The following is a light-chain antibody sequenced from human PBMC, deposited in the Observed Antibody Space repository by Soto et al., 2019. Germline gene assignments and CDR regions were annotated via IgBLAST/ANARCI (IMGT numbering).Light chain of an antibody. CDR3: CSYAGSSTYV. V-gene: IGLV2-23*01. Sequence: QSVLTQPASVSGSPGQSITISCTGTSSDVGNYDLVSWYQQLPGKAPKFILYEGSKRPSGVSNRFSGSKSGNTASLTISGLQAEDEADYYCCSYAGSSTYVFGTWTKVTVL. CDR2: EGS. CDR1: SSDVGNYDL. J-gene: IGLJ1*01.